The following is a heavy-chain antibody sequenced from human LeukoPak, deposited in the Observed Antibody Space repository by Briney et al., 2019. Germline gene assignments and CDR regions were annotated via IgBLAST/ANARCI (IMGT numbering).Heavy chain of an antibody. D-gene: IGHD1-26*01. CDR3: ARDDAVGYYYYGMDV. V-gene: IGHV4-4*07. CDR1: GGSISSYY. J-gene: IGHJ6*02. CDR2: IYTSGST. Sequence: SETLSLTCTVSGGSISSYYWSWIRQPAGKGLEWIGRIYTSGSTNYNPSLKSRVTISVDTSKNQFSLKLSSVTAADTAVYYCARDDAVGYYYYGMDVWGQGTTVTVSS.